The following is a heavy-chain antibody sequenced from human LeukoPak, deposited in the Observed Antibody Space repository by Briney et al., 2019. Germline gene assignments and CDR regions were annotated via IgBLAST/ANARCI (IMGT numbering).Heavy chain of an antibody. CDR3: ARAAPNYYYGMDV. J-gene: IGHJ6*02. Sequence: SETLSLTCTVSGGSISSGGYYWSWIRQHPGKGLEWIGYIYYSGSTYYNPSLKSRVTISVDTSKNQFSLKLSSVTAADTAAYYCARAAPNYYYGMDVWGQGTTVTVSS. CDR2: IYYSGST. V-gene: IGHV4-31*03. CDR1: GGSISSGGYY.